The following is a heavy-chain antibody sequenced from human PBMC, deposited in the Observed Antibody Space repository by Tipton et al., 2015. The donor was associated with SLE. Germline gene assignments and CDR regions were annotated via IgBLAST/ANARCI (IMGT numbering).Heavy chain of an antibody. V-gene: IGHV4-39*07. CDR2: MHHTGAT. J-gene: IGHJ4*02. CDR1: GDSLSSSSFY. D-gene: IGHD1-26*01. CDR3: ASLAGTYSSYFRDY. Sequence: TLSLTCSVYGDSLSSSSFYWGWIRQPPGKGLEWIGSMHHTGATYSSPSLKSRVTLSLDKSQSQFSLKLTSVTAADTAVYYCASLAGTYSSYFRDYWGRGALVSVSS.